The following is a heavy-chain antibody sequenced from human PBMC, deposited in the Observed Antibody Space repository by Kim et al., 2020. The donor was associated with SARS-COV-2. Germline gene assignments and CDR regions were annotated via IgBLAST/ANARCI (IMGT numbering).Heavy chain of an antibody. CDR2: IYSGGST. CDR1: GFTVRTNS. CDR3: ARDLAWFGESWNYYGMDV. V-gene: IGHV3-53*01. D-gene: IGHD3-10*01. J-gene: IGHJ6*02. Sequence: GGSLRLSCAASGFTVRTNSMSWVRQAPGKGLDWVSVIYSGGSTYYADSVKGRFAISGDNSRNTLYLQMNSLRAEDTAVYYCARDLAWFGESWNYYGMDVWGQGTTVTVSS.